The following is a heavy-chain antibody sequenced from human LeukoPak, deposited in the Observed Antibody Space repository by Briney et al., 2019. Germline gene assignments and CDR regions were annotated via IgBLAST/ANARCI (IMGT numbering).Heavy chain of an antibody. V-gene: IGHV6-1*01. CDR3: ARDSPGGDDLLAS. CDR1: GDSVSSNNVA. D-gene: IGHD5-12*01. CDR2: TYYRSKWYS. Sequence: SQTLSLTCAISGDSVSSNNVAWNWFRQSPSRCLEWLGRTYYRSKWYSHYAVSMRGRINFNADTSKNQVSLQLNSVTPDDTAVYYCARDSPGGDDLLASWGQGTLVTVSS. J-gene: IGHJ5*02.